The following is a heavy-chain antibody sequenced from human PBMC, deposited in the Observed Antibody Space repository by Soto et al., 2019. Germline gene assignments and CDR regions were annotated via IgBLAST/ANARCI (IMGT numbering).Heavy chain of an antibody. CDR3: ERHGIIGSYYEAFDI. Sequence: SETLSLTCTVSGGSISSSRCHWGWIRQPPGKGLEWIASIKYSGTTFYNPSLKSRVTLSVDTSKNQFALKLSSVTAAETAVYYCERHGIIGSYYEAFDIWGQGTMVTVSS. J-gene: IGHJ3*02. D-gene: IGHD1-26*01. V-gene: IGHV4-39*01. CDR2: IKYSGTT. CDR1: GGSISSSRCH.